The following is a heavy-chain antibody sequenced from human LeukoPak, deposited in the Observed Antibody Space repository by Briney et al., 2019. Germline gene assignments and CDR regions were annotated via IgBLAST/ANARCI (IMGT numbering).Heavy chain of an antibody. Sequence: GGSLRLSCAASGFTFSSYSMNWVRQAPVKGLEWVSSISSSSSYIYYADSVKGRFTISRGNAKNSLYLQMNSLRAEDTAVYYCARKGFIVVVPAASYGMDVWGQGTTVTVSS. CDR3: ARKGFIVVVPAASYGMDV. D-gene: IGHD2-2*01. J-gene: IGHJ6*02. CDR2: ISSSSSYI. V-gene: IGHV3-21*01. CDR1: GFTFSSYS.